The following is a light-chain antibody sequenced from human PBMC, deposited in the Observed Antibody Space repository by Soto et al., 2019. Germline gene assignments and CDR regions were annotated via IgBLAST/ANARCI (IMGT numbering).Light chain of an antibody. CDR1: QSVSSSY. V-gene: IGKV3-15*01. Sequence: DIVLTQALSTLSLSPGERPALSCRALQSVSSSYLAWYQQKPGQAPRLLIYGASTRATGIPARFSGSGSGTEFTLTISSLQSEDFAVYYCQQYNNWPARTFGQGIKVDIK. CDR2: GAS. J-gene: IGKJ1*01. CDR3: QQYNNWPART.